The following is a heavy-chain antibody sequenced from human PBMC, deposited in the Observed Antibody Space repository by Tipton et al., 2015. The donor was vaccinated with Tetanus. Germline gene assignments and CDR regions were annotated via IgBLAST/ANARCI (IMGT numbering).Heavy chain of an antibody. CDR1: GYTFTTYG. CDR2: NGGHNGDT. CDR3: ARLVKQWLIPEDY. J-gene: IGHJ4*02. Sequence: QLVQSGAEVKKPRASVKVSCKASGYTFTTYGINWIRQAPGQGLEWLGWNGGHNGDTNYAQKFQGRVTMTTDTSANTAYMELRSLRSDDTAVYFCARLVKQWLIPEDYWGQGTLVTVSS. V-gene: IGHV1-18*01. D-gene: IGHD6-19*01.